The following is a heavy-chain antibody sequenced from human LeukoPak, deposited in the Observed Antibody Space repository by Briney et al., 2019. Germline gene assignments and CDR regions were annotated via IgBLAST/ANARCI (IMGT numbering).Heavy chain of an antibody. J-gene: IGHJ2*01. Sequence: GGSLRLSCAASGFTFSDYYMSWIRQAPGKGLEWVSYISSSGSTIYYADSVKGRSTISRDNAKNSLYLQMNSLRAEDTAAYYCARDRSTTSFDLWGRGTLVTVSS. V-gene: IGHV3-11*01. CDR2: ISSSGSTI. CDR3: ARDRSTTSFDL. D-gene: IGHD5/OR15-5a*01. CDR1: GFTFSDYY.